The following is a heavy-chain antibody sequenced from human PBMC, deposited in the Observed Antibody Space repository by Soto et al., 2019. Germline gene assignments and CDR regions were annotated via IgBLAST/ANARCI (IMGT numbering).Heavy chain of an antibody. CDR3: ARHRGSVLRYFDWFYYGMDV. CDR2: IYHSGST. D-gene: IGHD3-9*01. V-gene: IGHV4-30-2*01. CDR1: GGSISSGGYS. J-gene: IGHJ6*01. Sequence: SETLSLTCAVSGGSISSGGYSWSWIRQPPGKGLEWIGYIYHSGSTYYNPSLKSRVTISVDRSKNQFSLKLSSVTAADTAVYYCARHRGSVLRYFDWFYYGMDVWGQGTSVT.